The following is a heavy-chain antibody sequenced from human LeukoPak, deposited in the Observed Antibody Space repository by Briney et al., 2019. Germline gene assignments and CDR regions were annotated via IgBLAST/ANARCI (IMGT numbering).Heavy chain of an antibody. J-gene: IGHJ5*02. CDR2: IYYSGST. Sequence: SETLSLTCTVSGGSISSSSYYWGWIRQPPGKGLEWIGSIYYSGSTYYNPSLKSRVTISVDTSKNQFSLKLSSVTAADTAVYYCARHRRVEMATIWFDPWGQGTLVTVSS. CDR3: ARHRRVEMATIWFDP. CDR1: GGSISSSSYY. D-gene: IGHD5-24*01. V-gene: IGHV4-39*01.